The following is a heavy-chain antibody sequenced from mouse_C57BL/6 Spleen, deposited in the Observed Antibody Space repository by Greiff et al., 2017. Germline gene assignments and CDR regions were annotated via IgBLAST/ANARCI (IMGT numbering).Heavy chain of an antibody. CDR3: ARSPIYDGYYVNYFDY. J-gene: IGHJ2*01. V-gene: IGHV1-50*01. CDR2: IDPSDSYT. Sequence: QVQLQQPGAELVKPGASVKLSCKASGYTFTSYWMQWVKQRPGQGLEWIGEIDPSDSYTNYNQKFKGKATLTVDTSSSTAYMQLSSLTSEDSAVYYCARSPIYDGYYVNYFDYWGQGTTLTVSS. D-gene: IGHD2-3*01. CDR1: GYTFTSYW.